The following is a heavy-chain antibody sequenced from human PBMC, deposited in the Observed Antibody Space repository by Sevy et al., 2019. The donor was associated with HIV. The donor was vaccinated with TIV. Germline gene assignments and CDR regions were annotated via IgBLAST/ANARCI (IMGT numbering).Heavy chain of an antibody. D-gene: IGHD3-22*01. Sequence: GGSLRLSCAVSGFSFDSYGMTWVRQAPGKGLEWVSGISGSGTRTYYADSVKGRFSISRDNSKNRLYLQMNSLRSEDTAIYYCGKRGGGHYDPDEIGYYFYYYNMDVWGKGTTLTVSS. J-gene: IGHJ6*03. CDR1: GFSFDSYG. CDR3: GKRGGGHYDPDEIGYYFYYYNMDV. CDR2: ISGSGTRT. V-gene: IGHV3-23*01.